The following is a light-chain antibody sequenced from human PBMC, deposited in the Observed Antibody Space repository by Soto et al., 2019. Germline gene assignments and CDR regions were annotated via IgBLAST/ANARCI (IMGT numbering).Light chain of an antibody. V-gene: IGKV3-20*01. CDR1: QSVSNIY. Sequence: EIVLTQSPGTLSLSPGERATLYCRASQSVSNIYLAWYQQKPGQAPRLLIYGTSNRATGIPDSFSGSGSGTDFTLTISRLGPEYFGVYYCQQFDSSPTFGQGTSVEIK. CDR3: QQFDSSPT. CDR2: GTS. J-gene: IGKJ1*01.